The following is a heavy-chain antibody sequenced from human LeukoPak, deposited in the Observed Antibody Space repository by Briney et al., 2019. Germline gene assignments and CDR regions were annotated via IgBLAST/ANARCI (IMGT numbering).Heavy chain of an antibody. D-gene: IGHD3-10*01. CDR2: IIPIFGTA. CDR3: ARDNDSGDPPHFDY. Sequence: GASVKVSCKASGGTFSSYAISWVRQAPGQGLEWMGGIIPIFGTANYAQKFRGRVTITADKSTRTAYMELSSLRSEDTAVYYCARDNDSGDPPHFDYWGQGTLVTVSS. V-gene: IGHV1-69*06. J-gene: IGHJ4*02. CDR1: GGTFSSYA.